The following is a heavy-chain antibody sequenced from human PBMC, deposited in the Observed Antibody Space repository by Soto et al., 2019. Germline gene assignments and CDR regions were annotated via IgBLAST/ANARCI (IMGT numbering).Heavy chain of an antibody. J-gene: IGHJ5*02. CDR2: IYYSGST. CDR1: GGSISSYY. CDR3: ARAAGYGDLNWFDP. D-gene: IGHD4-17*01. Sequence: QVQLQESGPGLVKPSETLSLTCTVSGGSISSYYWSWIRQPPGKGLEWIGYIYYSGSTNYNPSLKSRVTISVDTSKNQFSLKLSSVTAADTAVYYCARAAGYGDLNWFDPWGQGTLVTVSS. V-gene: IGHV4-59*01.